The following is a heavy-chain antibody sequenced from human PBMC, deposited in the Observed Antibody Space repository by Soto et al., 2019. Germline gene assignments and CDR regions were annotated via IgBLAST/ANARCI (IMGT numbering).Heavy chain of an antibody. Sequence: QVQLVQSGAEVKKPGSSVKVSCKASGGTFSNYAICWVRQAPGQGLEWMGGVIPASGTPKYAQKFQDRVLITADKSTSTAYMELTSLTSEDTAVYFCARDRGSGSYYSVSDYWYFDLWGRGTLVTVSS. J-gene: IGHJ2*01. CDR1: GGTFSNYA. D-gene: IGHD1-26*01. CDR2: VIPASGTP. CDR3: ARDRGSGSYYSVSDYWYFDL. V-gene: IGHV1-69*06.